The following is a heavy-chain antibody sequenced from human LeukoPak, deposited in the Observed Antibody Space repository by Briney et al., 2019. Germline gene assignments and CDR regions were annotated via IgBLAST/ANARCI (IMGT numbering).Heavy chain of an antibody. D-gene: IGHD2-2*01. CDR3: AKDNVVEFHFDY. V-gene: IGHV3-53*05. J-gene: IGHJ4*02. Sequence: GGSLRLSCAASGFTVSSNYMSWVRQAPGKGLEWVSVIYSGGSTYYADSVKGRFTISRDNSKNTLYLQMNSLRAEDTAVYYCAKDNVVEFHFDYWGQGTLVTVSS. CDR2: IYSGGST. CDR1: GFTVSSNY.